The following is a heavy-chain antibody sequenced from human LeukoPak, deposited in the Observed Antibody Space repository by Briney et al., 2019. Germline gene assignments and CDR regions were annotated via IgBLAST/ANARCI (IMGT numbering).Heavy chain of an antibody. CDR3: AKDAVVGATRYFDY. J-gene: IGHJ4*02. D-gene: IGHD1-26*01. CDR1: GFTFSSYA. CDR2: ISYDGSNK. Sequence: GGSLRLSCAASGFTFSSYAMHWVRQAPGKGLEWVAVISYDGSNKYYADSVKGRFTISRDNSKNTLYLQMNSLRAEDTAVYYCAKDAVVGATRYFDYWGQGTLVTVSS. V-gene: IGHV3-30*04.